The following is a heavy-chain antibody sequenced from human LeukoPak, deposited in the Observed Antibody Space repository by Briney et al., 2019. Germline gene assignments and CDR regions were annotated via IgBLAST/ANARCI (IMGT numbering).Heavy chain of an antibody. J-gene: IGHJ4*02. Sequence: ASVKVSCHASGYTFTIYGISWVRQAPGQGLEWMGWISAYNGNTNYAQKLQGRVTMTTDTSTSTAYMELRSLRSDDTAVYYCARARGRSLITTIDYWGQGTLVTVSS. CDR1: GYTFTIYG. V-gene: IGHV1-18*01. CDR3: ARARGRSLITTIDY. CDR2: ISAYNGNT. D-gene: IGHD3-22*01.